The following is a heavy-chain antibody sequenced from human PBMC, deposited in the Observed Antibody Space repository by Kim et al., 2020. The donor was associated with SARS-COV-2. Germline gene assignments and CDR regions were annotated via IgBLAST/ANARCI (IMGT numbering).Heavy chain of an antibody. J-gene: IGHJ6*02. CDR2: IGTAGDT. CDR3: ARGGDYDILTGQYYYYGMDV. Sequence: GGSLRLSCAASGFTFSSYDMHWVRQATGKGLEWVSAIGTAGDTYYPGSVKGRFTISRENAKNSLHLQMNSLRAGDTTVYYCARGGDYDILTGQYYYYGMDVWGQGTTVTVSS. D-gene: IGHD3-9*01. CDR1: GFTFSSYD. V-gene: IGHV3-13*04.